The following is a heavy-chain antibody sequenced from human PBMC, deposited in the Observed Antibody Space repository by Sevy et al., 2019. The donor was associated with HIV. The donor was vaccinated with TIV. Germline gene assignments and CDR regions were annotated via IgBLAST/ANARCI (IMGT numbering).Heavy chain of an antibody. CDR3: ARSRNPDTMFEVVIIEGTEDDYYYYYIDV. Sequence: SQTLSLTCAISGDSVSSNSAAWNWIRQSPSRGLEWLGRTYYRTKWNNDYAVSVKSRITINQKTSKNQFSLQLNSVTPEDTAVDYCARSRNPDTMFEVVIIEGTEDDYYYYYIDVWGKGTTVTVSS. CDR2: TYYRTKWNN. D-gene: IGHD3-3*01. V-gene: IGHV6-1*01. J-gene: IGHJ6*03. CDR1: GDSVSSNSAA.